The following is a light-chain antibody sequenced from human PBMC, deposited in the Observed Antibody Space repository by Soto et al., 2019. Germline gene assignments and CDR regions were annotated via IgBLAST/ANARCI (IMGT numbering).Light chain of an antibody. V-gene: IGKV3-20*01. CDR1: QSVSNNY. J-gene: IGKJ1*01. CDR3: QQYGSSGT. CDR2: GAS. Sequence: EIVLTQSPGPLSLSPGERATLSCGASQSVSNNYLAWYQQKPGQAPRLLIYGASNRATGIPDRFSGSGSGTDFTLTISRLEPEDFAVYYCQQYGSSGTLGQGTKVDIK.